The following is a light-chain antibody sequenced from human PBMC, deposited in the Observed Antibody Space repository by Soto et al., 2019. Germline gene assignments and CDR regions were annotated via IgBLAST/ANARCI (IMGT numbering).Light chain of an antibody. V-gene: IGKV1-5*01. Sequence: DIQMTQSPSSLSESAGDRVTITCRASQSISSWLAWYQQKPGKAPKLLIYDASSLESGVPSRFSGSGSGTEFTLTISSLQPDDFATYYCQQYNSYSRTFGQGTKVDI. CDR1: QSISSW. J-gene: IGKJ1*01. CDR2: DAS. CDR3: QQYNSYSRT.